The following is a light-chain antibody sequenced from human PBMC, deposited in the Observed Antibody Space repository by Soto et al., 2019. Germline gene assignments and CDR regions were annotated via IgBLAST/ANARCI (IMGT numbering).Light chain of an antibody. CDR3: QKYNRAPWT. V-gene: IGKV1-27*01. CDR2: VAS. J-gene: IGKJ1*01. CDR1: QGISNY. Sequence: DIQMTQSPSSLSASVGDRVTITCRASQGISNYLAWYQQQPGKVPKLLIYVASTLQSGVPSRLSGSGFGTDFALTISSLQPEDVATSYCQKYNRAPWTFGQGTKVEIK.